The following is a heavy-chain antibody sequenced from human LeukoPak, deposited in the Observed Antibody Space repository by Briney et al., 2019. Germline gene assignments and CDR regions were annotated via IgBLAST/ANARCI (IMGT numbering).Heavy chain of an antibody. CDR1: GFTFSSHG. Sequence: GGSLRLSCAPSGFTFSSHGKHWVRQAPGKGLEWVAIISNDGSRKYYAHSVEGRFTISRDNSKNTLYLQMDSLRAEDTAVYYCARDRAWNYFDYWGQGTLVTVSS. V-gene: IGHV3-30*03. CDR2: ISNDGSRK. D-gene: IGHD3-3*01. CDR3: ARDRAWNYFDY. J-gene: IGHJ4*02.